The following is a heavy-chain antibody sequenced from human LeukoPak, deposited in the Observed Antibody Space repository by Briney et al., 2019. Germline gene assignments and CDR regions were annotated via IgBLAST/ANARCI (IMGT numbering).Heavy chain of an antibody. Sequence: GGSLRLSCAASGFTFTDYWVHWVRQAPGKGLVWVSRIDLAGEYTTYADSVKGRFTISRDNAKNTLYLQMNSLRAEDTAVYYCASGNSHAFDIWGQGTMVTVSS. CDR3: ASGNSHAFDI. J-gene: IGHJ3*02. CDR1: GFTFTDYW. V-gene: IGHV3-74*01. CDR2: IDLAGEYT.